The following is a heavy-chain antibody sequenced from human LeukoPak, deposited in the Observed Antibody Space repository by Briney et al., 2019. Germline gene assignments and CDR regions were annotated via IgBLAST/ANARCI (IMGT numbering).Heavy chain of an antibody. V-gene: IGHV3-15*01. CDR3: TTLRSLDY. Sequence: GGSLRLSCAASAFGFSYAWMDWVRQAPGKGLEWVGRIISKTDGGITDYAAPVRGRFTISRDDSKNTLYLEMNNLKPEDTAVYYCTTLRSLDYWGQGTLVTVSS. D-gene: IGHD3-10*01. J-gene: IGHJ4*02. CDR1: AFGFSYAW. CDR2: IISKTDGGIT.